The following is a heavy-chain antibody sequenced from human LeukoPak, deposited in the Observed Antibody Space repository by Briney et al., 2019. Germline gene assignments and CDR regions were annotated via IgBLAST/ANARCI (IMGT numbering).Heavy chain of an antibody. V-gene: IGHV3-23*01. CDR3: AKRRGLELLYYYYMDV. D-gene: IGHD1-7*01. CDR2: ISGSGGST. CDR1: GFTFSSYG. Sequence: GGTLRLSCAASGFTFSSYGMSWVRQAPGKGLEWVSAISGSGGSTYYADSVKGRFTISRDNSKNTLYLQMNSLRAEDTAVYYCAKRRGLELLYYYYMDVWGKGTTVTVSS. J-gene: IGHJ6*03.